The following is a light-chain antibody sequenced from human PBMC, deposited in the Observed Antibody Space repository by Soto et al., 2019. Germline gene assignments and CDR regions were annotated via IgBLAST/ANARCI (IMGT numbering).Light chain of an antibody. Sequence: QSVLTQPASVSGSPGQSITISCTGTSSDVGGYNYVSWYQQHPGKAPKVMIYDVINRPSGVSNRLSGSKSGNTASLTISGLQAEDEADYYCSSYTISGTRVFGGGTKVTVL. CDR3: SSYTISGTRV. V-gene: IGLV2-14*01. J-gene: IGLJ2*01. CDR2: DVI. CDR1: SSDVGGYNY.